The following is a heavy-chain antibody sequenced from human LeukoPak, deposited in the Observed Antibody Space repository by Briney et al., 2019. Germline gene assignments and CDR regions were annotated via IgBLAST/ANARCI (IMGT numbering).Heavy chain of an antibody. D-gene: IGHD2-2*01. J-gene: IGHJ4*02. CDR3: ARFKRTPGVIVVVPAAIGLDY. V-gene: IGHV1-46*01. CDR1: GYNFTSNY. Sequence: ASVKVSCKASGYNFTSNYMHWVRQAPGYAQKLQGRVTMTTDTSTSTAYMELRSLRSDDTAVYYCARFKRTPGVIVVVPAAIGLDYWGQGTLVTVSS.